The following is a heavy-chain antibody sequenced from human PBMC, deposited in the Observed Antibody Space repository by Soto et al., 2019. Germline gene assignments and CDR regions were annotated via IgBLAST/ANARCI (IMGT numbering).Heavy chain of an antibody. V-gene: IGHV1-69*08. D-gene: IGHD3-10*01. CDR1: GGTFSPYT. Sequence: QVQLVQSGAEVKKPGSSVKVSCKASGGTFSPYTINWVRQAPGQGLEWMGRIITFHGVTNYAQKFQARVTITADKSTSTAYMELGGLRFEDTAMYYCTRDWEITVSTWSFGGFWGRGALVTVS. J-gene: IGHJ4*02. CDR3: TRDWEITVSTWSFGGF. CDR2: IITFHGVT.